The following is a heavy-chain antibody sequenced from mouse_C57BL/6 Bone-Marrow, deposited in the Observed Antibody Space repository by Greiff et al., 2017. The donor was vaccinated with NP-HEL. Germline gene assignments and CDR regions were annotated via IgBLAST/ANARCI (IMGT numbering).Heavy chain of an antibody. CDR2: IFPGSGST. CDR1: GYTFTDYY. D-gene: IGHD2-5*01. CDR3: ARRGGSYYSNFRYFDY. J-gene: IGHJ2*01. V-gene: IGHV1-75*01. Sequence: QVQLQQSGPELVKPGASVKISCKASGYTFTDYYINWVKQRPGQGLEWIGWIFPGSGSTYYNEKFKGKATLTVDKSSNTAYMLLSSLTSEDSAVYFCARRGGSYYSNFRYFDYWGQGTTLTVSS.